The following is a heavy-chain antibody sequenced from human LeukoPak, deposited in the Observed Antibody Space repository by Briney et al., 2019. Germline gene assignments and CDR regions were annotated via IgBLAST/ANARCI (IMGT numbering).Heavy chain of an antibody. CDR3: ARGDSSSWCYYYGMDV. Sequence: SETLSLTCTVSGGSISSGDYYWSWIRQPPGKGLEWIGYIYYSGSTYYNPSLKSRVTISVDTSKNQFSLKLSSVTAADTAVYYCARGDSSSWCYYYGMDVWGQGTTVTVSS. D-gene: IGHD6-13*01. CDR2: IYYSGST. J-gene: IGHJ6*02. CDR1: GGSISSGDYY. V-gene: IGHV4-30-4*01.